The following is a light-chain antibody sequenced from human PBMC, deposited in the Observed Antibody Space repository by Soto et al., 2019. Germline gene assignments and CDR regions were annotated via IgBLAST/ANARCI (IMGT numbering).Light chain of an antibody. J-gene: IGKJ2*01. V-gene: IGKV3-20*01. CDR2: GAS. CDR1: QSVSSSF. CDR3: EQYGSSPPMYT. Sequence: VLTQSPGTPSLSPGARATLSCTTSQSVSSSFLAWYQQKPGQAPRLLISGASTRATGIPDRFSGSESGPDFSLTITRLEPEDAAMYYGEQYGSSPPMYTFGQGTRLEI.